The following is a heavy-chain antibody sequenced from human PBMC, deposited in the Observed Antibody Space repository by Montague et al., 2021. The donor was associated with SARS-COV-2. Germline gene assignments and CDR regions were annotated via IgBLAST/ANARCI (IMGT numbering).Heavy chain of an antibody. CDR2: INHSGSI. CDR1: GGSFSGYY. V-gene: IGHV4-34*01. Sequence: SETLSLTCAVYGGSFSGYYWSWIRQPPGKGLEWIGEINHSGSINYNPSLKSRVTISVDTSKNQFSLKLSSVTAADTAVYYRARVPDYYDSSGYYFDAFDIWGQGTMVTVSS. J-gene: IGHJ3*02. D-gene: IGHD3-22*01. CDR3: ARVPDYYDSSGYYFDAFDI.